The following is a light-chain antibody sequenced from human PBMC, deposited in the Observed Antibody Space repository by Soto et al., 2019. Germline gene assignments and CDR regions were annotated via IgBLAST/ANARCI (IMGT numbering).Light chain of an antibody. V-gene: IGLV2-14*01. CDR1: SSDVGGHNY. CDR2: EVT. Sequence: QSALTQPASVXXSPGQSITISCTGTSSDVGGHNYVSWYQQHPGTAPKLMIYEVTNRPSGVSNRFSGSKSGNTASLTISGLQAEDEADYYCSSYTSSTTLDVVFGGGTKVTVL. CDR3: SSYTSSTTLDVV. J-gene: IGLJ2*01.